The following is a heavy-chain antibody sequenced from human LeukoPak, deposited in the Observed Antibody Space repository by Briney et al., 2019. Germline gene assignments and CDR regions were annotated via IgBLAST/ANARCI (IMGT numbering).Heavy chain of an antibody. CDR2: INPNSGGT. CDR1: GYTFTGYY. J-gene: IGHJ4*02. Sequence: ASVKVSFKASGYTFTGYYMHWVRQAPGQGLEWMGWINPNSGGTNYAQKFQGRVTMTRDTSISTAYMELSRLRSDDTAVYYCARSLDTAMDYYFDYWGQGTLVTVSS. CDR3: ARSLDTAMDYYFDY. V-gene: IGHV1-2*02. D-gene: IGHD5-18*01.